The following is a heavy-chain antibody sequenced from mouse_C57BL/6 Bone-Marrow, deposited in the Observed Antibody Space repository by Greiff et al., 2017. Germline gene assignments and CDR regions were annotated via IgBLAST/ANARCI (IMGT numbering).Heavy chain of an antibody. V-gene: IGHV1-15*01. J-gene: IGHJ4*01. Sequence: VQLQQSGAELVRPGASVTLSCKASGYTFTDYEMHWVKQTPVHGLEWIGAIDPETGGTAYNQKFKGKAILTADKSSSTAYMELRSLTSEDSAVYYCTRSGTNWFYYAMDYWGQGTSVTVSS. CDR2: IDPETGGT. CDR1: GYTFTDYE. D-gene: IGHD4-1*01. CDR3: TRSGTNWFYYAMDY.